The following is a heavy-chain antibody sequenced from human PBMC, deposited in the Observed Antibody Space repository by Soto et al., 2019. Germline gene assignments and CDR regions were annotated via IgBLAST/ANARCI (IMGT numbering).Heavy chain of an antibody. CDR1: GFTFSGSA. V-gene: IGHV3-73*01. J-gene: IGHJ6*02. CDR2: IRSKANSYAT. D-gene: IGHD6-6*01. CDR3: TSEAARTIYYYYGMDV. Sequence: PGGSLRLSCAASGFTFSGSAMHWVRQASGKGLEWVGRIRSKANSYATAYAASVKGRFTISRDDSKNTAYLQMNSLKTEDTAVYYCTSEAARTIYYYYGMDVWGQGTTVTVSS.